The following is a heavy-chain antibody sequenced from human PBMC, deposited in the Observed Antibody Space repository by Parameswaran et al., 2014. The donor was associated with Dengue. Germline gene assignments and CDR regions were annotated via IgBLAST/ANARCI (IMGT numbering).Heavy chain of an antibody. Sequence: RWIRQPPGKGLEWVSLIYRTGNRYYADSVKGRFTISRDDSKNTMYLQMNSLRAEDTAVYYCARVSDVAVAGTIDWGRGTLVTVSS. D-gene: IGHD2-2*01. V-gene: IGHV3-53*01. J-gene: IGHJ4*02. CDR3: ARVSDVAVAGTID. CDR2: IYRTGNR.